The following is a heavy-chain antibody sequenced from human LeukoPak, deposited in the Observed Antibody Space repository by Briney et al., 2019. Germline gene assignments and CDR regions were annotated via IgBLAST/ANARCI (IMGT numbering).Heavy chain of an antibody. J-gene: IGHJ4*02. V-gene: IGHV3-30*18. CDR2: ISYDGSNK. D-gene: IGHD3-10*01. Sequence: GGSLRLSCAASGFTFSSYGMHWVRQAPGKGLEWVAVISYDGSNKYYADSVKGRFTISRDNSKNTLYLQMNSLRAEDTAVYYCAKEEDYYGSGSYYTASGYWGQGTLVTVSS. CDR1: GFTFSSYG. CDR3: AKEEDYYGSGSYYTASGY.